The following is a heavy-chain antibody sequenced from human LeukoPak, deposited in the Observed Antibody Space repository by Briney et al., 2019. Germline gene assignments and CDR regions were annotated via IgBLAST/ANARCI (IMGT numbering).Heavy chain of an antibody. CDR3: ARDRGLMGLRYFDL. CDR1: GGSISSDGYY. J-gene: IGHJ2*01. Sequence: SETLSLTCTVSGGSISSDGYYWSWIRQHPGKGLEWIGYIYYSGSTYYNPSLKSRVTISVDTSKNQFSLKLSSVTAADTAVYYCARDRGLMGLRYFDLWGRGTLVTVSS. CDR2: IYYSGST. V-gene: IGHV4-31*03. D-gene: IGHD2-8*01.